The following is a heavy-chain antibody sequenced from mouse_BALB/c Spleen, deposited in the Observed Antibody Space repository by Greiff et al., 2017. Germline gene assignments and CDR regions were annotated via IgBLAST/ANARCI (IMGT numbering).Heavy chain of an antibody. CDR2: ISYSGST. CDR3: ARGDGYYSLDY. Sequence: EVQLQESGPGLVKPSQSLSLTCTVTGYSITSDYAWTWIRQFPGNKLEWMGYISYSGSTSYNPSLKSRISITRDTSKNQFFLQLNSVTTEDTATYYCARGDGYYSLDYWGQGTTLTVSS. J-gene: IGHJ2*01. CDR1: GYSITSDYA. V-gene: IGHV3-2*02. D-gene: IGHD2-3*01.